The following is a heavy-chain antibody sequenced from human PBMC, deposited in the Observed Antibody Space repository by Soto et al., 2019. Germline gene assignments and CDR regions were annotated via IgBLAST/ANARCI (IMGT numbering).Heavy chain of an antibody. Sequence: PVGSLRLSCAASGFTFSSYSMNWVRQAPGKGLEWVSSISSSSSYIYYADSVKGRFTISRDNAKNSLYLQMNSLRAEDTAVYYCARDRFKVYGDFAFDYLGQGTLVTVSS. J-gene: IGHJ4*02. D-gene: IGHD4-17*01. V-gene: IGHV3-21*01. CDR1: GFTFSSYS. CDR2: ISSSSSYI. CDR3: ARDRFKVYGDFAFDY.